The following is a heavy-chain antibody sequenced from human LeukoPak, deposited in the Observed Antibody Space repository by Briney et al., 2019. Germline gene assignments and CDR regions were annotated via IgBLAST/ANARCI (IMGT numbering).Heavy chain of an antibody. CDR1: GVTVSTIY. CDR2: IYPDGKA. J-gene: IGHJ4*02. CDR3: ATLKGWYGEGCFDY. Sequence: GGSLRLSCAAFGVTVSTIYMGWVRQAPGKGLDWVSVIYPDGKAYYAESVKGRFTISRGSSENTLFLQMNSLRAEDTAVYYCATLKGWYGEGCFDYWGQGTLVTVSS. V-gene: IGHV3-53*01. D-gene: IGHD3-10*01.